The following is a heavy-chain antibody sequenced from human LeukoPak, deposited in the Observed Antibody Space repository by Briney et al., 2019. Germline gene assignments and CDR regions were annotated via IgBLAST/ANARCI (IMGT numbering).Heavy chain of an antibody. Sequence: PGGSLRLSCAASGFTVNNNYMSWVRQAPGKGLEWVSVIYGGGSTYYADSVKGRFTISRDNPRNTLYLQMNILRDEDTAVYYCARDRGEPWYYYYAMDVWGQGTTVTVSS. V-gene: IGHV3-53*01. CDR2: IYGGGST. CDR3: ARDRGEPWYYYYAMDV. CDR1: GFTVNNNY. J-gene: IGHJ6*02.